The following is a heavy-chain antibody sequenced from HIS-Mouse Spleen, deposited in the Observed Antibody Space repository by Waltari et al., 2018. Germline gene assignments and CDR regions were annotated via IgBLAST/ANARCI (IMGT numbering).Heavy chain of an antibody. Sequence: QLQLQESGPGLVKPSETLSLTCTVPGGSISSSSYYWGWIRQPPGKGLDGIGSIYYSGSTYYNPSLKSRVTISVDTSKNQFSLKLSSVTAADTAVYYCARGDGFWSGYGERWGQGTLVTVSS. D-gene: IGHD3-3*01. CDR3: ARGDGFWSGYGER. V-gene: IGHV4-39*07. CDR2: IYYSGST. J-gene: IGHJ4*02. CDR1: GGSISSSSYY.